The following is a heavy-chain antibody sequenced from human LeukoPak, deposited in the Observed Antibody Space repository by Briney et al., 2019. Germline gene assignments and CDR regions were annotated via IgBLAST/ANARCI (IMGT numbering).Heavy chain of an antibody. Sequence: PSETLSLTCTVSGGSISSYYWSWIRQPAGKGLEWIGYIYYSGTTNYNPSLKSRVTISVDTSKNQFSLKLSSVTAADTAVYYCARNTPSPYSSSLFDPWGQGTLVTVSS. CDR1: GGSISSYY. D-gene: IGHD6-6*01. CDR2: IYYSGTT. CDR3: ARNTPSPYSSSLFDP. J-gene: IGHJ5*02. V-gene: IGHV4-59*01.